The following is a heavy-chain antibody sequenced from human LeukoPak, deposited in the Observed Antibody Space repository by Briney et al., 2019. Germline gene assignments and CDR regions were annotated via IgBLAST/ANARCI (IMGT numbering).Heavy chain of an antibody. CDR1: GFTFSSYA. J-gene: IGHJ4*02. V-gene: IGHV3-11*01. D-gene: IGHD3-10*01. CDR3: AKDWGGITMVRGVIIAAFDY. CDR2: ISSSGSTI. Sequence: GGSLRLSCAASGFTFSSYAMSWIRQAPGKGLEWVSYISSSGSTIYYADSVKGRFTISRDNAKNSLYLQMNSLRAEDTAVYYCAKDWGGITMVRGVIIAAFDYWGQGTLVTVSS.